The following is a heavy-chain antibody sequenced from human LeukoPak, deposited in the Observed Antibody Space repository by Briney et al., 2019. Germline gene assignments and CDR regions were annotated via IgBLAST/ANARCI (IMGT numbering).Heavy chain of an antibody. Sequence: ASVKVSCKASGYTFTSYDINWVRQATGQGLEWMGWMNPNSGNTGYAQKFQGRVTITRNTSISTAYMELSSLRSEDTAVYYCARGRYCSGGSCYRRYYFDYWGQGTLVTLSS. D-gene: IGHD2-15*01. CDR1: GYTFTSYD. V-gene: IGHV1-8*03. J-gene: IGHJ4*02. CDR2: MNPNSGNT. CDR3: ARGRYCSGGSCYRRYYFDY.